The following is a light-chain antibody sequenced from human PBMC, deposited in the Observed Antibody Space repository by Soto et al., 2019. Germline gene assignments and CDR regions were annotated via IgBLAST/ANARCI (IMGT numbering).Light chain of an antibody. CDR1: QSVNSN. Sequence: EIVMTQSPVTLSVTPGERATLSCRASQSVNSNLAWYQQKPGQAPRLLIYGASSRATGIPGRFSGSGSGTEFTLTISSLQSEDFAVYYCQQRSNWPLTFGGGTKVDVK. V-gene: IGKV3-15*01. J-gene: IGKJ4*01. CDR3: QQRSNWPLT. CDR2: GAS.